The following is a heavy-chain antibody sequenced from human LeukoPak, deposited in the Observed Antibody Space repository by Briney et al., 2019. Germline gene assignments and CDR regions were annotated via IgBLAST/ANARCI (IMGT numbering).Heavy chain of an antibody. J-gene: IGHJ4*02. CDR3: ARDWAYGDSPPFH. CDR1: GFTFSSYA. CDR2: ISGSGGST. Sequence: PGGSLRLSCAASGFTFSSYAINWVRQAPGKGLEWVSGISGSGGSTYYADPVKGRFTISRDNSKNTLYLQMNSLRAEDTAVYYCARDWAYGDSPPFHWGQGTLVTVSS. V-gene: IGHV3-23*01. D-gene: IGHD4-17*01.